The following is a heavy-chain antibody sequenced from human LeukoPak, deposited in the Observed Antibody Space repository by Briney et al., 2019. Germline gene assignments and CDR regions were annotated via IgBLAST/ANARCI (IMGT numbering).Heavy chain of an antibody. CDR2: IYYSGST. D-gene: IGHD3-10*01. CDR1: GGSISSYY. Sequence: SETLSLTCTVSGGSISSYYWSWIRQPPGKGLEWIGYIYYSGSTNYNPSLKSRVTISVDTSKNQFSLNLSSVTAADTAVYYCARLPGRGVTSYYSMDVWGQGTTVTVSS. V-gene: IGHV4-59*08. CDR3: ARLPGRGVTSYYSMDV. J-gene: IGHJ6*02.